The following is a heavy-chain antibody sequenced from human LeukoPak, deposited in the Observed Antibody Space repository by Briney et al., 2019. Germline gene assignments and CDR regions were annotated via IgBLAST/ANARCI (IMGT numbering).Heavy chain of an antibody. CDR1: GFTFSSYA. CDR2: ISYDGSNK. CDR3: ARLKRYYGSGSYYPLDY. J-gene: IGHJ4*02. Sequence: GRSLRLSCAASGFTFSSYAMHWVRQAPGKGLEWVAVISYDGSNKYYADFVKGRFTISRDNSKNTLYLQMNSLRAEDTAVYYCARLKRYYGSGSYYPLDYWGQGTLVTVSS. D-gene: IGHD3-10*01. V-gene: IGHV3-30*04.